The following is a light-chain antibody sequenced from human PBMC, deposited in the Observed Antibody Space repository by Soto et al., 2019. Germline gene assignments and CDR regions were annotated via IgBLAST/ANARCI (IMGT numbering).Light chain of an antibody. CDR3: QQRSNWPPWT. J-gene: IGKJ1*01. CDR1: QSVSSY. Sequence: EIVLTQSPATLSLSPGERATPSCRASQSVSSYLAWYQQKPGQAPRLLIYDASNRATGIPARFSGSGSGTDFTLTISSLVPEDFAFYYCQQRSNWPPWTFGQGTKVEIK. V-gene: IGKV3-11*01. CDR2: DAS.